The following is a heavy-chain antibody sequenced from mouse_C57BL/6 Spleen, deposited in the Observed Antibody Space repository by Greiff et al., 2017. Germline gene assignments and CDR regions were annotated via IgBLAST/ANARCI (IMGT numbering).Heavy chain of an antibody. J-gene: IGHJ4*01. CDR1: GYSITSGYY. Sequence: EVKLLESGPGLVKPSQSLSLTCSVTGYSITSGYYWNWIRQFPGNKLEWMGYISYDGSNNYNPSLKNRISITRDTSKNQFFLKLNSVTTEDTATYYCARQYEDYAMDYWGQGTSVTVSS. CDR2: ISYDGSN. D-gene: IGHD2-14*01. CDR3: ARQYEDYAMDY. V-gene: IGHV3-6*01.